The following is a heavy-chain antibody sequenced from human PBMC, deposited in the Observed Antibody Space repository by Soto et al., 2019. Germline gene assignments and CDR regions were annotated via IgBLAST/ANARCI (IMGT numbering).Heavy chain of an antibody. Sequence: ASVKVSFKASGYTFTGYYMHWVRQAPGQGLEWMGWINPNSGGTNYAQKFQGRVTMTRDTSISTAYMELSRLRSDDTAVYYCARGGTVLRFLEWLPPKYYYGMDVWGQGTTVTVSS. CDR3: ARGGTVLRFLEWLPPKYYYGMDV. V-gene: IGHV1-2*02. CDR2: INPNSGGT. J-gene: IGHJ6*02. D-gene: IGHD3-3*01. CDR1: GYTFTGYY.